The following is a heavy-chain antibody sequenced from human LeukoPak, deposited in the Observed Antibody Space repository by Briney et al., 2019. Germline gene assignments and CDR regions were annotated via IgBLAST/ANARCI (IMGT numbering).Heavy chain of an antibody. CDR1: GFTFSRYA. CDR2: LCDRGSST. J-gene: IGHJ4*02. V-gene: IGHV3-23*01. CDR3: AKDLDYYGSGSPWYFDS. D-gene: IGHD3-10*01. Sequence: PGRSLRLSCAASGFTFSRYAMGWVRQAPGKGLEWVSALCDRGSSTHYADSVRGRFTISRDNSKNTLYLQMNGLRAEDTAIYFCAKDLDYYGSGSPWYFDSWGQGTLVTVSS.